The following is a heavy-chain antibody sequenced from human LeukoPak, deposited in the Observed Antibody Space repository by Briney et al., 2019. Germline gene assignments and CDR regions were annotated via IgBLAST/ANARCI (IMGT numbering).Heavy chain of an antibody. CDR3: ARVRYYYGSGSYSRFDY. V-gene: IGHV4-34*01. J-gene: IGHJ4*02. D-gene: IGHD3-10*01. Sequence: SETLSLTCAVYGGSFSGYYWSWIRQPPGKGLEWIGEINHSESTNYNPSLKSRVTISVDTSKNQFSLKLSSVTAADTAVYYCARVRYYYGSGSYSRFDYWGQGTLVTVSS. CDR1: GGSFSGYY. CDR2: INHSEST.